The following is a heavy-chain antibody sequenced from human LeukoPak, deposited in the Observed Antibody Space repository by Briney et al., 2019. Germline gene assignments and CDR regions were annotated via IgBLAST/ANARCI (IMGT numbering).Heavy chain of an antibody. CDR2: IDNSGST. Sequence: ASQTLSLTCTVSGGPISSSYWSWVRQPPGKGLEWIGYIDNSGSTNYNPSLKSRVTISLDTPKSQFSLKLSSVTAADTAVYYCARAPLYSGGSGWSIYYFYAMDVWGQGTTVTVSS. CDR3: ARAPLYSGGSGWSIYYFYAMDV. CDR1: GGPISSSY. J-gene: IGHJ6*02. D-gene: IGHD6-19*01. V-gene: IGHV4-59*01.